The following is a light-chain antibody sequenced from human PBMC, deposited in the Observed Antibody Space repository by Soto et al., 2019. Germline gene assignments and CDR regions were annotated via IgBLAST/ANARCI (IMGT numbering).Light chain of an antibody. Sequence: EIVLPQSPGTLSLSPGERATLSCRASQSVANNYLAWYQQKPGQAPRFLIYDASSRATGIQDRFSGSGSGTDFTLTISRLEPEDFAVYYCEPYGSTPLTFGGGTKVESK. CDR1: QSVANNY. CDR3: EPYGSTPLT. CDR2: DAS. J-gene: IGKJ4*01. V-gene: IGKV3-20*01.